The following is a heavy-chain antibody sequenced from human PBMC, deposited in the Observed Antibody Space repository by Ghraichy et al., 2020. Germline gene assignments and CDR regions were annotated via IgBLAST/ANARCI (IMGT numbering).Heavy chain of an antibody. J-gene: IGHJ3*02. D-gene: IGHD2-21*02. CDR2: IYYSGST. Sequence: SETLSLTCTVSGGSISSSSYYWGWIRQPPGKGLEWIGSIYYSGSTYYKTSLKSRVTISVDTSKNQFSLKLSSVTAADTAVYYCAIHIVVVTHDAFDIWGQGTMVTVSS. CDR1: GGSISSSSYY. CDR3: AIHIVVVTHDAFDI. V-gene: IGHV4-39*01.